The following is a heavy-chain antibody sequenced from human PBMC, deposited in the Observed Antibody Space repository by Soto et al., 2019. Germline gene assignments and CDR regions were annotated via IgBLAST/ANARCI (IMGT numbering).Heavy chain of an antibody. CDR3: ARASPIAVADHFDY. Sequence: GGSLRLSCAASGFTFSDYYMSWIRQAPGRGLEWVSYISSSGSTIYYADSVKGRFTISRDNAKNSLYLQMNSLRADDTAVYYCARASPIAVADHFDYWGPGTLVTVLL. V-gene: IGHV3-11*01. D-gene: IGHD6-19*01. J-gene: IGHJ4*02. CDR2: ISSSGSTI. CDR1: GFTFSDYY.